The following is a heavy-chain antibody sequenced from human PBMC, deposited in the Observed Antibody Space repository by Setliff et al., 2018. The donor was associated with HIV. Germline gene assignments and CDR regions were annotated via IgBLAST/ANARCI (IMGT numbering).Heavy chain of an antibody. CDR3: ARQHLHCSSINCYGAVDDN. Sequence: PGGSLRLSCTASGFTFSNFVMTWVRQAPGKGLEWVSSISGNGFTTYYADSVKGRFTISRDNAKNTLYLQMSSLRAEDTALYYCARQHLHCSSINCYGAVDDNWGQGKLGTVSS. J-gene: IGHJ4*02. V-gene: IGHV3-23*01. CDR1: GFTFSNFV. CDR2: ISGNGFTT. D-gene: IGHD2-2*01.